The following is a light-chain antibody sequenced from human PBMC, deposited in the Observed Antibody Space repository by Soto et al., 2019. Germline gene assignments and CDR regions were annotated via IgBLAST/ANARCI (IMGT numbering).Light chain of an antibody. V-gene: IGKV3-15*01. J-gene: IGKJ4*01. CDR3: QQYKKWPLT. CDR2: GAS. CDR1: QSVSTY. Sequence: ETVMTQSPATLSMSPGERATLSCRASQSVSTYLAWYQLTPGQAPRLLIYGASTRATGIPARFSGRGSETEFTLTISSLQSEDFAVYFCQQYKKWPLTFGGGTKVEIK.